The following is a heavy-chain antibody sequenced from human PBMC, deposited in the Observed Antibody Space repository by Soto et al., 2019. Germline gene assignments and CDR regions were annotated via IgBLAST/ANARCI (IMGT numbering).Heavy chain of an antibody. CDR2: INPNSGGT. Sequence: QVQLVQSGAEVKKPGASVKVSCKASGYPFTDYYLHWARQAPGQGLEWMGWINPNSGGTDYAQKFQGRVTMTRDTSISTAYMELSALKCDDTAVYYCARVMDDWNSVRFDPWGQGTQVTVSS. D-gene: IGHD1-7*01. CDR1: GYPFTDYY. CDR3: ARVMDDWNSVRFDP. V-gene: IGHV1-2*02. J-gene: IGHJ5*02.